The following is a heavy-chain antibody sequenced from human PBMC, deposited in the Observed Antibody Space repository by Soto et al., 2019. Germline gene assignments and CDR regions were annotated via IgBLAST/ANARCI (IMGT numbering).Heavy chain of an antibody. V-gene: IGHV3-30-3*01. J-gene: IGHJ4*02. CDR2: ISYDGSNK. D-gene: IGHD6-6*01. CDR1: GFTFSSYA. CDR3: ARGVWGYSSSSGFDY. Sequence: QVQLVESGGGVVQPGRSLRLSCAASGFTFSSYAMHWVRQAPGKGLEWVAVISYDGSNKYYADSVKGRFTISRDNSKNTLYLQMNSLRAEDTAVYYCARGVWGYSSSSGFDYWGQGTLVTVSS.